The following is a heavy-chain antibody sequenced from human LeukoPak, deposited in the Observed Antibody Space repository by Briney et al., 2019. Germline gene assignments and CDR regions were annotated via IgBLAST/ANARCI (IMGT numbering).Heavy chain of an antibody. CDR1: GFTFDSYA. D-gene: IGHD4-4*01. Sequence: GGSLRLSCAASGFTFDSYAMSWVRQAPGKGLEWVAVISYDGSNKYYADSVKGRFTISRDNSKNTLYLQMNSLRAEDTAVYYCARDGDSNYPSFDYWGQGTLVTVSS. J-gene: IGHJ4*02. CDR2: ISYDGSNK. V-gene: IGHV3-30-3*01. CDR3: ARDGDSNYPSFDY.